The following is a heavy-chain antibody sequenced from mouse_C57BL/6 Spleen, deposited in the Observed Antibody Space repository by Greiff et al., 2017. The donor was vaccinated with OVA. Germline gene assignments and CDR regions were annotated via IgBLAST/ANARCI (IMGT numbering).Heavy chain of an antibody. D-gene: IGHD1-1*01. Sequence: EVHLVESGGDLVKPGGSLKLSCAASGFTFSSYGMSWVRQTPDKRLEWVATISSGGSYTYYPDSVKGRFTISRDNAKNTLYLQMSSLKSEDTAMYYCARQGVDWYFDVWGTGTTVTVSS. CDR3: ARQGVDWYFDV. CDR2: ISSGGSYT. J-gene: IGHJ1*03. V-gene: IGHV5-6*01. CDR1: GFTFSSYG.